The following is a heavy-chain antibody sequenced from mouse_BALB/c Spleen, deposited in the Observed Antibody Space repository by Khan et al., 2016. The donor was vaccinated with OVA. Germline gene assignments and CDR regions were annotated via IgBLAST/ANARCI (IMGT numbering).Heavy chain of an antibody. V-gene: IGHV5-17*02. CDR3: ATYGWWD. CDR1: GFTFSSFG. Sequence: EVELVESGGGLVQPGGSRKLSCAASGFTFSSFGMHWVRQAPEKGLEWVAYISSGSSTIYYADTVKGRFTISRANPKNTLFLQMHSLRSGDTAMYYCATYGWWDWGAGTTVTVSS. D-gene: IGHD1-1*01. J-gene: IGHJ1*01. CDR2: ISSGSSTI.